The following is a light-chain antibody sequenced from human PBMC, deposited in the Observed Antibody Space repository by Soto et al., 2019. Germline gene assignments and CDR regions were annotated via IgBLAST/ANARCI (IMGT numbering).Light chain of an antibody. CDR2: EVS. J-gene: IGLJ2*01. CDR1: SSDVGAYNY. Sequence: QSVLTQPASVSGSPGQSITISCTGTSSDVGAYNYVSWYQQHPGKAPKLMIFEVSDRPSGVAHRFSGSKSGNTASLTISGHQAEDEADYYCSSSTSSNTLVFGGGTKLTVL. CDR3: SSSTSSNTLV. V-gene: IGLV2-14*01.